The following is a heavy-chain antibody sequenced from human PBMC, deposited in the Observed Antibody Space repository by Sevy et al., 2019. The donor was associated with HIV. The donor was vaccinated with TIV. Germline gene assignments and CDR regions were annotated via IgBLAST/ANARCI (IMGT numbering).Heavy chain of an antibody. V-gene: IGHV3-13*01. CDR3: ARSGGYSDYGMDV. CDR2: IGSGGDA. CDR1: GFPFSSYD. Sequence: GGSLRLSCGASGFPFSSYDMHWVSQAAGKGLEWVSGIGSGGDAYYPGSVKGRFTISRENAKNSLYLQMNSLRAGDTAVYYCARSGGYSDYGMDVWGQGTTVTVSS. J-gene: IGHJ6*02. D-gene: IGHD5-12*01.